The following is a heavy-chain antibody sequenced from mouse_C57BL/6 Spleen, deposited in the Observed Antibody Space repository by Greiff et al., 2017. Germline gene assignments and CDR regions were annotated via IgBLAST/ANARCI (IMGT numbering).Heavy chain of an antibody. CDR1: GYAFSSSW. CDR3: ARLGDDYGPLAY. CDR2: IYPGDGDT. J-gene: IGHJ3*01. V-gene: IGHV1-82*01. D-gene: IGHD2-4*01. Sequence: VQLQQSGPELVKPGASVKISCKASGYAFSSSWMNWVKQRPGKGLEWIGRIYPGDGDTNYNGKFKGKATLTADKSSSTAYMQLSSLTSEDSAVYFCARLGDDYGPLAYWGQGTLVTVSA.